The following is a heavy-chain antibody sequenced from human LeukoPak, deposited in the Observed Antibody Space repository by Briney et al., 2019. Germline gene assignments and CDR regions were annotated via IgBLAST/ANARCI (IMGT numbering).Heavy chain of an antibody. CDR3: AATRVCGGVLLRPICLYFED. Sequence: SGGSLRLSCAASGFTFNNYVMSWVRQAPGRGLEWVSGIDYAGGSTNYADSVQGRFTVSRDNSKNTLYLQMNSLRAEDTAIYYCAATRVCGGVLLRPICLYFEDWGQGTLVTVSS. V-gene: IGHV3-23*01. CDR2: IDYAGGST. CDR1: GFTFNNYV. J-gene: IGHJ4*02. D-gene: IGHD3-10*01.